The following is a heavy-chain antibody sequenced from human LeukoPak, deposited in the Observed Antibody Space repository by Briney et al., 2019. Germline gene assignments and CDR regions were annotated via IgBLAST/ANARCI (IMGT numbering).Heavy chain of an antibody. V-gene: IGHV1-69*04. D-gene: IGHD3-10*01. CDR2: IIPILGIA. J-gene: IGHJ4*02. CDR1: GGTFSSYA. CDR3: ARDVVPYYFDY. Sequence: ASVKVSCKASGGTFSSYAISWVRQAPGQGLEWMGRIIPILGIANYAQKFQGRVTITADKSTSTAYMELSSLRSEDTAVYYCARDVVPYYFDYWGQGTLVTVSS.